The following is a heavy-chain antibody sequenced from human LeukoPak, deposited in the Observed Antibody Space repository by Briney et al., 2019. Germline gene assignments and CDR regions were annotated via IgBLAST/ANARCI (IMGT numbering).Heavy chain of an antibody. CDR3: ASFHYGSGSYSNFDY. Sequence: GGSLRLSCAASGFTSSSYSMNWVRQAPGKGLEWVSYISSSSSTIYYADSVKGRFTISRDNAKNSLYLQMNSLRAEDTAVYYCASFHYGSGSYSNFDYWGQGTLVTVSS. V-gene: IGHV3-48*01. J-gene: IGHJ4*02. D-gene: IGHD3-10*01. CDR2: ISSSSSTI. CDR1: GFTSSSYS.